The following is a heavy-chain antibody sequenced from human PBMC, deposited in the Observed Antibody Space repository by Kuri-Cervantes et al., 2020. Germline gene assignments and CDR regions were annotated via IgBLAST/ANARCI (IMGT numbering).Heavy chain of an antibody. Sequence: GGSLRLSCAASGFTFSSHSMNWVRQAPGKGLEWVSSISSSSSYIYYADSVKGRFTISRDNAKNSLYLQMNSLRAEDTAVYYCARVGGYYDILTGYYWDYYYMDVWGKGTTVTVSS. CDR3: ARVGGYYDILTGYYWDYYYMDV. CDR1: GFTFSSHS. CDR2: ISSSSSYI. D-gene: IGHD3-9*01. J-gene: IGHJ6*03. V-gene: IGHV3-21*01.